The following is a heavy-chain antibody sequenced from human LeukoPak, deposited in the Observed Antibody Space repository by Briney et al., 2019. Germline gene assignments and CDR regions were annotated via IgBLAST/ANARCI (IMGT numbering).Heavy chain of an antibody. V-gene: IGHV4-34*01. CDR1: GGSFSGYY. D-gene: IGHD3-3*01. J-gene: IGHJ4*02. CDR3: ARGIQIGTGFWSGPGRLDF. Sequence: ASETLSLTCAVYGGSFSGYYWSWIRQLPGKGLQWIGDINHSGSPNYNPANYNPSLKSRVTISVDTSKNQFPLKLTSVTAADTAVYYCARGIQIGTGFWSGPGRLDFWGQGALVTVSS. CDR2: INHSGSPNYNPA.